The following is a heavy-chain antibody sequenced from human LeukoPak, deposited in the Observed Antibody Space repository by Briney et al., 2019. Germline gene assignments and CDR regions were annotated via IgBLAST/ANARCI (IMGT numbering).Heavy chain of an antibody. J-gene: IGHJ4*02. CDR1: GLTSTSYA. CDR3: ARDREYDFWSGYYPRPHFDY. D-gene: IGHD3-3*01. CDR2: ISYDGTNK. V-gene: IGHV3-30-3*01. Sequence: GGSLRLSCAASGLTSTSYALHWVRQAPGKGLDWVALISYDGTNKYYADSVKGRFTISRDNAKNSLYLQMNSLRDEDTAVYYCARDREYDFWSGYYPRPHFDYWGQGTLVTVSS.